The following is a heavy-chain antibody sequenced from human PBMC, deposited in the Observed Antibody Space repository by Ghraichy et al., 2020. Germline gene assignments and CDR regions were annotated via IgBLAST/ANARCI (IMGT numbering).Heavy chain of an antibody. CDR1: GFSVRSNY. CDR3: ARDLRISGTTSFYYYNYMDV. D-gene: IGHD1-7*01. Sequence: LSLTCAVSGFSVRSNYISWVRQAPGKGLEWVSVIYSDGSPYYADSVKGRFTVSRDNSKNTLYLQMNTLRSEATAIYYCARDLRISGTTSFYYYNYMDVWGKGNTVTVS. J-gene: IGHJ6*03. CDR2: IYSDGSP. V-gene: IGHV3-66*01.